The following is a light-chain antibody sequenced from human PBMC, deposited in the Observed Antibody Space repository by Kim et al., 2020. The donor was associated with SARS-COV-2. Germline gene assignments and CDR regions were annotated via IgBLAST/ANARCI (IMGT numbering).Light chain of an antibody. CDR2: DAS. Sequence: ELMITQSPATLSVSPGERATLSCRARHSVNGNLAWYQQNPGQAPSLLIYDASTGATDIPARFSGSGSGTEFALTISSLQSEDFAVYYCQQYHNWPLAFGQGTQVDIK. V-gene: IGKV3-15*01. CDR1: HSVNGN. CDR3: QQYHNWPLA. J-gene: IGKJ1*01.